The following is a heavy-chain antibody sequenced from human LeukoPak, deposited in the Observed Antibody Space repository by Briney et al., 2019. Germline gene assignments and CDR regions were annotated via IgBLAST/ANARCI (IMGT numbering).Heavy chain of an antibody. D-gene: IGHD6-13*01. CDR1: GGSFSGYY. J-gene: IGHJ6*03. V-gene: IGHV4-34*01. CDR2: INHSGST. Sequence: SETLSLTCAVYGGSFSGYYWSWIRQPPGKGLEWIGEINHSGSTNYNPSLKSQVTISVDTSKNQFSLKLSSVTAADTAVYYCERRRVAAAGIGYYYYYMDVWGKGTTVTVSS. CDR3: ERRRVAAAGIGYYYYYMDV.